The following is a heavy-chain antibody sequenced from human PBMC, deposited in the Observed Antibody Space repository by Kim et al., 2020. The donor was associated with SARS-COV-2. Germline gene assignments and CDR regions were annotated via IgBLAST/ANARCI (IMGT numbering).Heavy chain of an antibody. D-gene: IGHD3-10*01. CDR1: GFTFSSYG. Sequence: GGSLRLSCAASGFTFSSYGMHWVRQAPGKGLEWVAVIWYDGSNKYYADSVKGRFTISRDNSKNTLYLQMNSLRAEDTAVYYCARDLYYGSGRPSWYFDLWGRGTLVTVSS. CDR3: ARDLYYGSGRPSWYFDL. J-gene: IGHJ2*01. V-gene: IGHV3-33*01. CDR2: IWYDGSNK.